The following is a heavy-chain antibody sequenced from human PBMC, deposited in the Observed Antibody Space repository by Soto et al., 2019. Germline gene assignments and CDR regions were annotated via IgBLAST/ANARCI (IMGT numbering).Heavy chain of an antibody. Sequence: GGSLRLSCAASGFTFSSYAMSWVRQAPGKGLEWVSAISGSGGSTYYADSVKGRFTISRDNSKNTLYLQMNSLRAEDTAVYYCAKDRPAGIAAAAPYNWFDPWGQGTLVTVSS. CDR2: ISGSGGST. J-gene: IGHJ5*02. D-gene: IGHD6-13*01. CDR3: AKDRPAGIAAAAPYNWFDP. CDR1: GFTFSSYA. V-gene: IGHV3-23*01.